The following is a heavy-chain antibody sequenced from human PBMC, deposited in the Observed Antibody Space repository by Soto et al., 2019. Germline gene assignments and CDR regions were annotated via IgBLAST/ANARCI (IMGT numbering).Heavy chain of an antibody. CDR1: GFTFSSYA. J-gene: IGHJ4*02. V-gene: IGHV3-23*01. D-gene: IGHD3-22*01. CDR2: ISGSGGST. Sequence: GGSLRLSCAASGFTFSSYAMSWVRQAPGKGLEWVSAISGSGGSTYYADSVKGRFTISRDNSKNTLYLQVNSLRAEDTAVYYCAKATYYYDSSGYYPFDYWGQGTLVTVSS. CDR3: AKATYYYDSSGYYPFDY.